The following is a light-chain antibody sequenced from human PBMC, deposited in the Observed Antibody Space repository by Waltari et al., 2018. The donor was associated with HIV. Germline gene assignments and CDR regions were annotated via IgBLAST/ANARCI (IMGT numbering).Light chain of an antibody. V-gene: IGLV1-44*01. J-gene: IGLJ3*02. CDR1: SSTIGSTM. CDR3: AAWDDSLNGAV. CDR2: RNN. Sequence: QSVLTQPPAASGTTGQRVTISCSGSSSTIGSTMVHWYPQLPGTAPKLLIYRNNQRPSGVPDRFSGSKSGTSASLAISGLQSEDDADYYCAAWDDSLNGAVFGGGTKLTVL.